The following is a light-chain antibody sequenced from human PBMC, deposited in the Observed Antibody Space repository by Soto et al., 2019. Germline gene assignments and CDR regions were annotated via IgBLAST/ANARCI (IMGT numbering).Light chain of an antibody. CDR1: QSIGLA. Sequence: EIVLTQAPATLSLSPGERATLSCRASQSIGLAIAWYQHKPGQAPRLLMYGASRRATGIPDRFSGGGSGTDFTLTISRLEPEDFAVYFCQQYAGPPTTFGQGTRLEIK. V-gene: IGKV3-20*01. CDR3: QQYAGPPTT. CDR2: GAS. J-gene: IGKJ5*01.